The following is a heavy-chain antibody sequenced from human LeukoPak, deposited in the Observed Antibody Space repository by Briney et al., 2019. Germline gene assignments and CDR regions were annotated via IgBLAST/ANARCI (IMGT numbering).Heavy chain of an antibody. J-gene: IGHJ4*02. V-gene: IGHV1-3*01. CDR3: ASGCSGGSCYTRFDY. CDR1: GYTFTSYA. CDR2: INAGNGNT. Sequence: GASVNVSCTASGYTFTSYAMHWVRQAPGQRLEWMGWINAGNGNTKYSQKFQGRVTITRDTSASTAYMELSSLRSEDTAVYYCASGCSGGSCYTRFDYWGQGTLVTVSS. D-gene: IGHD2-15*01.